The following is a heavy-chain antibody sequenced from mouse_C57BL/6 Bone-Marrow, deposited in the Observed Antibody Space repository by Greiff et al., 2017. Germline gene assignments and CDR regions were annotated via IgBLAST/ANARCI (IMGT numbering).Heavy chain of an antibody. CDR1: GFNIKDDY. CDR2: IDPENGDT. D-gene: IGHD1-1*02. V-gene: IGHV14-4*01. Sequence: EVQLQESGAELVRPGASVKLSCTASGFNIKDDYMHWVKQRPEQGLEWIGWIDPENGDTEYASKFQGKATITADKSSNTAYLQLSSLTSEDTAVYSCTTGGGGYFDVWGTGTTVTVSS. J-gene: IGHJ1*03. CDR3: TTGGGGYFDV.